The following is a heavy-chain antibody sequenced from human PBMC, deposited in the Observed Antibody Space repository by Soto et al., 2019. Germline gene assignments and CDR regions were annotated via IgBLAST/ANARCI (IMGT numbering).Heavy chain of an antibody. Sequence: PGGALRLACAASVFTFSSYAMHWVRQAPGKGLEWVAVISYDGSNKYYADSVKGRFTISRDNSKNTLYLQMNSLRAEDTAVYYCARGVGYYYDSSGSKGAFDIWGQGTMVTVS. V-gene: IGHV3-30-3*01. CDR2: ISYDGSNK. D-gene: IGHD3-22*01. CDR3: ARGVGYYYDSSGSKGAFDI. J-gene: IGHJ3*02. CDR1: VFTFSSYA.